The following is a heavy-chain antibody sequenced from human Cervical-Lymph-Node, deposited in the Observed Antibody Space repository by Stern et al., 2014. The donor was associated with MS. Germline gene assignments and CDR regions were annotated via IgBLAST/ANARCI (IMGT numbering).Heavy chain of an antibody. V-gene: IGHV4-31*03. D-gene: IGHD1-1*01. J-gene: IGHJ6*02. CDR2: IYYSGAN. Sequence: QVQLVESGPGLVKPSQTLSLTCTVSGGSLNNGDYYWSWVRQHPGKGLAWLGYIYYSGANYYSPSLKGRLTISIDTSKRHFSLKLTSVTAADTAVYYCARELSGMYGMDVWGQGTTVTVSS. CDR1: GGSLNNGDYY. CDR3: ARELSGMYGMDV.